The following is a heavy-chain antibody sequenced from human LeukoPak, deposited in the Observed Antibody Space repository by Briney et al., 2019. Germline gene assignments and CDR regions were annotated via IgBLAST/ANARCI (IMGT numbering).Heavy chain of an antibody. J-gene: IGHJ4*02. CDR2: IYRSGST. CDR1: GGSISRNF. D-gene: IGHD3-10*01. V-gene: IGHV4-59*08. Sequence: SETLSLTCTVSGGSISRNFWSWIRQPPGKGLEWIGYIYRSGSTNYNPSLKSRVTISVDASKNQFSLKLSSVTAADTAVYHCARGRSGSYYNFDYWGQGTLVTVSS. CDR3: ARGRSGSYYNFDY.